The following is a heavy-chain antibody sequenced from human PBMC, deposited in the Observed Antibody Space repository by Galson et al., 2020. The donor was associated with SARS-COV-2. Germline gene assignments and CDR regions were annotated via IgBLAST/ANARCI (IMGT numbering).Heavy chain of an antibody. Sequence: SQTLSPTCAVSRYSIRSSTCWRWTRQPPGKGLEWIGYIYDSGRTYYNPSLKSRVTMSVDTSRNQFSLKLSSVTAVDTAVYYCARKGWLQWSAFDIWGEGTMVTVSS. V-gene: IGHV4-28*01. CDR2: IYDSGRT. J-gene: IGHJ3*02. CDR3: ARKGWLQWSAFDI. D-gene: IGHD5-12*01. CDR1: RYSIRSSTC.